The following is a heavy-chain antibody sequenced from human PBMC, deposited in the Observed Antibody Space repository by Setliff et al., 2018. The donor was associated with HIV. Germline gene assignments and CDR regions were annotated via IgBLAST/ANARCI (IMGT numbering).Heavy chain of an antibody. CDR2: INPNSGGT. Sequence: GASVKVSCKASGYTFTGYYMHWVRQAPGQGLEWMGWINPNSGGTNYAQKFQGRVNMTRDTSISTAYMELSRLRSDDTAVYYCARSGYSSSWYLDYYYYYGMDVWGQGTTVTVSS. J-gene: IGHJ6*02. D-gene: IGHD6-13*01. CDR3: ARSGYSSSWYLDYYYYYGMDV. V-gene: IGHV1-2*02. CDR1: GYTFTGYY.